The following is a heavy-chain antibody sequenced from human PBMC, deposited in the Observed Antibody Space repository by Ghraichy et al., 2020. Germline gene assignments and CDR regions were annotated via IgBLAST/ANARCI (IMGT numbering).Heavy chain of an antibody. D-gene: IGHD3-22*01. CDR1: GFTFSSYG. CDR2: IWYDGSNK. V-gene: IGHV3-33*01. J-gene: IGHJ3*02. Sequence: GGSLRLSCAASGFTFSSYGMHWVRQAPGKGLEWVAVIWYDGSNKYYADSVKGRFTISRDNSKTTLYLQMNSLRAEDTAVYYCARAYYYDSSGSKSAFDIWGQGTMVTVSS. CDR3: ARAYYYDSSGSKSAFDI.